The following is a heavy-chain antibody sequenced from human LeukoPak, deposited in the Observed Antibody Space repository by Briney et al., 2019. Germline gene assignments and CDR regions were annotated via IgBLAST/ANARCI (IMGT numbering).Heavy chain of an antibody. D-gene: IGHD5-24*01. J-gene: IGHJ5*02. CDR1: GFTFSSYA. CDR2: ISYDGSNK. CDR3: ARDQSPVEMATMPDH. Sequence: GRSLRLSCAASGFTFSSYAMHWVRQAPGKGLEWVAVISYDGSNKYYADSVKGRFTISRDNSKNTLYLQMNSLRAEDTAVYYCARDQSPVEMATMPDHWGQGTLVTVSS. V-gene: IGHV3-30-3*01.